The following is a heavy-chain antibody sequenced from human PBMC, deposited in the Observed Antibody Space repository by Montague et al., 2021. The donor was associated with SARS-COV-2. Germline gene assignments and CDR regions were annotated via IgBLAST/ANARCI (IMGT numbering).Heavy chain of an antibody. D-gene: IGHD3-9*01. CDR3: ARLPTGFPTWFDT. CDR2: VHNTGNS. J-gene: IGHJ5*02. V-gene: IGHV4-39*01. CDR1: GASISLNSHS. Sequence: SETLSLTCTVSGASISLNSHSWGWLRQPPGRGLEWITTVHNTGNSYHNSSLQSRVTISRGTSQRQVSLRLNSMTTADTAVYYCARLPTGFPTWFDTWGQGILVTVSS.